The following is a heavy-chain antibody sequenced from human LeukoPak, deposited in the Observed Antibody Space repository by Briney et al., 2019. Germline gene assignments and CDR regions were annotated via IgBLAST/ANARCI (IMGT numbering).Heavy chain of an antibody. V-gene: IGHV4-59*04. CDR2: IYYSGST. J-gene: IGHJ4*02. D-gene: IGHD1-1*01. CDR3: ARYSFPAWRSFDY. CDR1: GFTFSSYA. Sequence: GSLRLSCAASGFTFSSYAMNWVGQAPGKGLEWIATIYYSGSTYYSPSLKSRVTMSVDTSKNQFSLKLSSVTAADTAVYYCARYSFPAWRSFDYWGKGTLVTVSP.